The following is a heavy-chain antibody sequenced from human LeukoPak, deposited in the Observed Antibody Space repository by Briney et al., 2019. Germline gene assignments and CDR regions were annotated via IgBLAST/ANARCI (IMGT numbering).Heavy chain of an antibody. CDR1: GGSISSGSYY. V-gene: IGHV4-61*02. Sequence: SETLSLTCTVSGGSISSGSYYWSWIRQPAGKGLEWIGRIYTSGSTNYNPSLKSRVTISVDTSKNQFSLKLISVTAADTAVYYCARGLGEGNSSDWFDPWGQGTLVTVSS. J-gene: IGHJ5*02. CDR3: ARGLGEGNSSDWFDP. D-gene: IGHD3-16*01. CDR2: IYTSGST.